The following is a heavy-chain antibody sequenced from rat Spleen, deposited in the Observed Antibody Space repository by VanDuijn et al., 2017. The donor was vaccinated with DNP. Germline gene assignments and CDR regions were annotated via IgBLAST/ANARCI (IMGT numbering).Heavy chain of an antibody. J-gene: IGHJ2*01. V-gene: IGHV5-19*01. Sequence: EVQLVESGGGLVQPGRSLKISCAASGFTFSTYDMTWVRQAPARGLEWVALISPNSDNTYYRDSVKGRFTISRDNVKSSLYLQMDSLRSEDTATYYCTTDFERGYWGQGVMVTVSS. D-gene: IGHD1-11*01. CDR2: ISPNSDNT. CDR3: TTDFERGY. CDR1: GFTFSTYD.